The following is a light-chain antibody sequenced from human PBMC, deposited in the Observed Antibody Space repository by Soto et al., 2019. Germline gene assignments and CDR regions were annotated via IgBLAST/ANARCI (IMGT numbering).Light chain of an antibody. CDR3: QQYNEWPRT. Sequence: EIVLTQSPGTLSLSPGERATLSCRASQSVSSYLAWYQQKPGQAPRLLIYGASTRATGIPARFSGSGSGTDSTLIISSLQSEDFAVFYCQQYNEWPRTFGQGTKVDI. CDR2: GAS. V-gene: IGKV3-15*01. J-gene: IGKJ1*01. CDR1: QSVSSY.